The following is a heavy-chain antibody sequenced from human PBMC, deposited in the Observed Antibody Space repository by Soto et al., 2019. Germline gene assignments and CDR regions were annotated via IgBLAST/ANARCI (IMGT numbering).Heavy chain of an antibody. CDR3: ARGGELLSNYYYYGMDV. Sequence: EVQLVESGGGLVKPGGSLRLSCAASGLTFSSYSMNWVRQAPGKGLEWVSSISSSSSYIYYADSVKGRFTISRANAKYSLYLQMNSLRAEDTAVYYCARGGELLSNYYYYGMDVWGQGTKVTVSS. V-gene: IGHV3-21*01. J-gene: IGHJ6*02. D-gene: IGHD1-26*01. CDR2: ISSSSSYI. CDR1: GLTFSSYS.